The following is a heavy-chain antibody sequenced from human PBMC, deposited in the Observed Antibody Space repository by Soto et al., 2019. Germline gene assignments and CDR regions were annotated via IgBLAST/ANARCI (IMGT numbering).Heavy chain of an antibody. CDR2: ISGSGGST. V-gene: IGHV3-23*01. CDR1: GFTFSSYA. Sequence: PGGSLRLSCAASGFTFSSYAMSWVRQAPGKGLEWVSAISGSGGSTYYADSVKGRFTISRDNSENTLYLQMNSLRAEDTAVYYCAIISGGYSYGYYVGLGGLDVWGQGTTVTVSS. CDR3: AIISGGYSYGYYVGLGGLDV. D-gene: IGHD5-18*01. J-gene: IGHJ6*02.